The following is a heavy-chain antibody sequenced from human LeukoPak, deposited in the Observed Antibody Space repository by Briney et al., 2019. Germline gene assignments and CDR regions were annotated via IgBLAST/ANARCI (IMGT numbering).Heavy chain of an antibody. Sequence: GGSLRLSCVASGFTFSSYSFNWVRQAPGKGLEWVSYISVGGRIMSYADSVRGRFTISRDDAKNSIYLQMNSLRDEDTAVYYCAKDTGSSFDYWGQGTLVTVSS. CDR3: AKDTGSSFDY. J-gene: IGHJ4*02. CDR2: ISVGGRIM. CDR1: GFTFSSYS. D-gene: IGHD2-8*02. V-gene: IGHV3-48*02.